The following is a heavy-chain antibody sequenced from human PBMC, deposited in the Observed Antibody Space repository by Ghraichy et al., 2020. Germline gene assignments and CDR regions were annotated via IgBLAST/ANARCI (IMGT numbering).Heavy chain of an antibody. CDR1: GFMFNNYA. V-gene: IGHV3-23*01. D-gene: IGHD4-17*01. CDR2: IRAGGVGT. Sequence: GGSLRLSCVASGFMFNNYAMMWVRQTPGKGLEWVSAIRAGGVGTDYAASVKGRFTISRDNSKNTLHLQMDSLRAEDTALYYCARDPNGDYVGAFEMWGQGQMGTIAS. J-gene: IGHJ3*02. CDR3: ARDPNGDYVGAFEM.